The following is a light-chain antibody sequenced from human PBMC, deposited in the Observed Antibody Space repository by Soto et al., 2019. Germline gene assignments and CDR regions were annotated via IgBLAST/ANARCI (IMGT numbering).Light chain of an antibody. CDR3: CSYAGTSTYV. V-gene: IGLV2-23*02. CDR1: SSDVGTYSL. J-gene: IGLJ1*01. Sequence: ALTQPASVSGSPGQSITISCTGTSSDVGTYSLVSWYQQHPGKAPKLMIYEVTKRPSGVSNRFSGSKSGNTASLTISGLQAEDEADYYCCSYAGTSTYVFGTGTKVTVL. CDR2: EVT.